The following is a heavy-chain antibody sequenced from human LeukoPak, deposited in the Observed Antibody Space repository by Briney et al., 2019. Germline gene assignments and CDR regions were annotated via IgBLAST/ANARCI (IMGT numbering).Heavy chain of an antibody. CDR2: ISSSSSYI. Sequence: GGSLRLSCAASGFTFSSYSMYWVRQAPGKGLEWVSSISSSSSYIYYADSVKGRFTISRDNAKNSLYLQMNSLRAEDTAVYYCASLRGGVWMVWGQGTLVTVSS. J-gene: IGHJ4*02. CDR3: ASLRGGVWMV. CDR1: GFTFSSYS. D-gene: IGHD2-8*02. V-gene: IGHV3-21*01.